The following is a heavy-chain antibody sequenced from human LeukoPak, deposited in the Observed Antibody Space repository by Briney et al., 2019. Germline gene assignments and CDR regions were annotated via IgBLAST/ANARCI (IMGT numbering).Heavy chain of an antibody. J-gene: IGHJ4*02. CDR1: GFTFSNYW. Sequence: PGGSLRLSCAASGFTFSNYWMHWVRQALGKVLVWVSRINSDGSSRNYADSVKGRFTISRDNAKNTLYLQMNSLRAEDTAVYYCASASSHRIAAGGDYWGQGTLVTVSS. D-gene: IGHD6-13*01. CDR2: INSDGSSR. V-gene: IGHV3-74*01. CDR3: ASASSHRIAAGGDY.